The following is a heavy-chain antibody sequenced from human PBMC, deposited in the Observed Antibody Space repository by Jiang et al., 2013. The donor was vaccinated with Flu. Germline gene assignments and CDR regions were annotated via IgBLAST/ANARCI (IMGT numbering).Heavy chain of an antibody. CDR3: ARRRGRFGEDGFDL. Sequence: LLKPSETLSLNCTVSGGSLSSYYWSFIRQPAGKGLEWIGRIYPSGNTDYNPSLKSRVTMSVDTSKNQFSLKLTSVTAAGTAVYYCARRRGRFGEDGFDLWGPGTTVAVSS. V-gene: IGHV4-4*07. J-gene: IGHJ3*01. CDR1: GGSLSSYY. D-gene: IGHD3-10*01. CDR2: IYPSGNT.